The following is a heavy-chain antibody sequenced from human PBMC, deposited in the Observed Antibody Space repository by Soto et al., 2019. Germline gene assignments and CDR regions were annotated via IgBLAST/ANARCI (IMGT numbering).Heavy chain of an antibody. CDR2: INRTGST. Sequence: SETLSLTCAVYGGSFSGDYWTWIRQPPGKGLEWIGEINRTGSTNYNPSRESRGTISVDTSKNQSSLVLSSVIAAATAVYYCARVFRASFLNCSGGACYSGPFDYWGQGTLVKVSS. V-gene: IGHV4-34*01. D-gene: IGHD2-15*01. CDR3: ARVFRASFLNCSGGACYSGPFDY. J-gene: IGHJ4*02. CDR1: GGSFSGDY.